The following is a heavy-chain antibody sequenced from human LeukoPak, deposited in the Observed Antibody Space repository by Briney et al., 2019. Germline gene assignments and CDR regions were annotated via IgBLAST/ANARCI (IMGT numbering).Heavy chain of an antibody. CDR3: AKESWYSMTTVTTA. J-gene: IGHJ4*02. D-gene: IGHD4-17*01. V-gene: IGHV3-23*01. CDR1: GFTFSSYA. CDR2: VSGSGGST. Sequence: PPGGSLRLSCAASGFTFSSYAMSWVRQAPGKGLEWVSAVSGSGGSTYYADSVKGRFTISRDNSKNTLYLQMNSLRAEDTAVYYCAKESWYSMTTVTTAWGQGTLVTVSS.